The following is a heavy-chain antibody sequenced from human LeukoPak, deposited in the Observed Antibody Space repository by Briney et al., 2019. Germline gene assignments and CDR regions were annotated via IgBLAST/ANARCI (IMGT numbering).Heavy chain of an antibody. J-gene: IGHJ2*01. CDR2: MYVGGRT. D-gene: IGHD3-16*01. Sequence: GGSLRLSCAASGITVSNNYMSWVRQAPGKGLDWVSVMYVGGRTFYADSVQGRFTISRDNSKNTLYLQINSLRVEDTAVYYCAREGHLGKYFDLWGRGTQVTVSS. CDR3: AREGHLGKYFDL. CDR1: GITVSNNY. V-gene: IGHV3-53*01.